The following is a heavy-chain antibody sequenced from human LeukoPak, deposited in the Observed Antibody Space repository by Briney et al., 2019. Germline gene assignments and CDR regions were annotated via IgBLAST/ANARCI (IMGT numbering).Heavy chain of an antibody. V-gene: IGHV3-15*01. CDR1: GFTFSSYS. D-gene: IGHD3-16*02. J-gene: IGHJ4*02. CDR2: IKSKTDGGTT. Sequence: GGSLRLSCAASGFTFSSYSMNWVRQAPGKGLEWVGRIKSKTDGGTTDYAAPVKGRFTISRDDSKNTLYLQMNSLKTEDTAVYYCTTLTFGGVIVIDYWGQGTLATVSS. CDR3: TTLTFGGVIVIDY.